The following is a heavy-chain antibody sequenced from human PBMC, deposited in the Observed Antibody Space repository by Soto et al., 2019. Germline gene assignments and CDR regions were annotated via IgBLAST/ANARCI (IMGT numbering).Heavy chain of an antibody. CDR3: ARDGDVNTGFGKNY. CDR2: IWHDGGNK. Sequence: QVQLVESGGGVVQPGRSLRLSCAASGFTFSSYGMHWVRQAPGKGLGWVAFIWHDGGNKFYAESVKGRFTIYRDNSKNTLYLQMTSLSAEDTAMYYCARDGDVNTGFGKNYWGQGTLVTVSS. D-gene: IGHD3-16*01. V-gene: IGHV3-33*01. CDR1: GFTFSSYG. J-gene: IGHJ4*02.